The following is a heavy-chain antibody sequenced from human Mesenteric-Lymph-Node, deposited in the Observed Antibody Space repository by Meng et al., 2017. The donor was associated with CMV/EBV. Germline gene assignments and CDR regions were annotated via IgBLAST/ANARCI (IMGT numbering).Heavy chain of an antibody. J-gene: IGHJ6*02. CDR3: ARALLGYCSGTSCYVRYGMDV. D-gene: IGHD2-2*01. CDR2: ISGTGSTI. CDR1: GSTFRSNE. Sequence: GESLKISCAASGSTFRSNEMNWVRQAPGKGLEWVSYISGTGSTIFYADSVKGRFTISRDNAKNSLNLQMNSLRAEDTAVYYCARALLGYCSGTSCYVRYGMDVWGQGTTVTVSS. V-gene: IGHV3-48*03.